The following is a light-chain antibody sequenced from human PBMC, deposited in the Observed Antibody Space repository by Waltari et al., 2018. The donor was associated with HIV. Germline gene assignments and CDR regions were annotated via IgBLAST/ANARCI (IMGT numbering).Light chain of an antibody. CDR2: SNN. V-gene: IGLV1-44*01. Sequence: QSVLTQPPSASGTPGQRVTISCSGSRSNIGSNTVSWYQQLPGTAPKLLIYSNNQRPSGVPDRFSGSKSGTSVSLAISGLQSEDDTDYYCAAWDDSLNGWVFGGGTKLTVL. CDR3: AAWDDSLNGWV. J-gene: IGLJ3*02. CDR1: RSNIGSNT.